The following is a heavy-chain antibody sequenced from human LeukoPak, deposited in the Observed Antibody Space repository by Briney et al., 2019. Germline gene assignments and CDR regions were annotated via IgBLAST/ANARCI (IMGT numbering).Heavy chain of an antibody. D-gene: IGHD5-12*01. CDR3: ARRGWYSGYHFDY. V-gene: IGHV3-9*01. CDR2: ISWNSGSI. J-gene: IGHJ4*02. CDR1: GFTFDDYA. Sequence: GRSLRLSCAASGFTFDDYAMPWVRQAPGKGLEWVSGISWNSGSIGYADSVKGRFTISRDNAKNSLYLQMNSLRAEDTALYCCARRGWYSGYHFDYWGQGTLVTVSS.